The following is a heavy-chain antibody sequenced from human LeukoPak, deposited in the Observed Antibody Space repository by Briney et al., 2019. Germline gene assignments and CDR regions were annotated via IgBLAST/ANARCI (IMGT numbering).Heavy chain of an antibody. CDR3: ARDLSPYSSGWYYYYGMDV. Sequence: SVKVSCKASGGTFSNYAITWVRQAPGQGLEWMGGIIPIFGTANYAQKFQGRVTITADESTSTAYMELSSLRSEDTAVYYCARDLSPYSSGWYYYYGMDVWGQGTTVTVSS. CDR2: IIPIFGTA. CDR1: GGTFSNYA. D-gene: IGHD6-19*01. V-gene: IGHV1-69*13. J-gene: IGHJ6*02.